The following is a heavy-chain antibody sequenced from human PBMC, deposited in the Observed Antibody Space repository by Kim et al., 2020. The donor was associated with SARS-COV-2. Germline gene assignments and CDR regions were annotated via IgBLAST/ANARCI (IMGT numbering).Heavy chain of an antibody. CDR2: SNPNNRDT. CDR3: AQLSVY. D-gene: IGHD1-1*01. J-gene: IGHJ4*01. V-gene: IGHV1-2*02. Sequence: ASVKVSCKASTSTFTGFYMHWVRQAPGQGLEWMGWSNPNNRDTMYAPKFQGRVSMTRDKSISTAFLELNNLRSDDTAVFFCAQLSVYWGPGTLLTVSS. CDR1: TSTFTGFY.